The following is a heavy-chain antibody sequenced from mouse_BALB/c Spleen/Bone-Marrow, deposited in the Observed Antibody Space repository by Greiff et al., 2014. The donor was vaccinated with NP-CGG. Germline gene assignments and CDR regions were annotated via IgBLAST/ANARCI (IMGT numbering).Heavy chain of an antibody. V-gene: IGHV1-69*02. CDR2: IDPSDSYT. J-gene: IGHJ3*01. D-gene: IGHD2-4*01. Sequence: QVQLQQSGVEFVKPGASVKLSRKASGYTFTSYWMHWVKQRPGQGLEWIGEIDPSDSYTKYNQNFKGKATLTVDKSSSTAYMQLSSLTSEDSAVYCCARTYYDYDWFAYWGQGTLVTVSA. CDR1: GYTFTSYW. CDR3: ARTYYDYDWFAY.